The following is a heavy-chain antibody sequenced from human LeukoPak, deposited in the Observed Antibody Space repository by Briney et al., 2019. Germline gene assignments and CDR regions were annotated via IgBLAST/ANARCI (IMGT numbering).Heavy chain of an antibody. V-gene: IGHV1-2*02. Sequence: ASVKVSCKASGYTLTGYYMHWVRQAPGQGLEWMGWINPNSGGTNYAQKFQGRLTMTRDTSISTAYMELSSQTSDDTAVYYCARGGPGSYSFDYWGQGTLVTVSS. CDR2: INPNSGGT. CDR3: ARGGPGSYSFDY. J-gene: IGHJ4*02. D-gene: IGHD3-10*01. CDR1: GYTLTGYY.